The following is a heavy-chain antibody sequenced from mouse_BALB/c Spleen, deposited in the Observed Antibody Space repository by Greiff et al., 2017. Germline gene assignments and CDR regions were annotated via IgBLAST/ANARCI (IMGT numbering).Heavy chain of an antibody. J-gene: IGHJ2*01. D-gene: IGHD2-3*01. CDR3: ARHDGYFDY. CDR2: INSNGGST. Sequence: DVMLVESGGGLVKLGGSLKLSCAASGFTFSSYYMSWVRQTPEKRLELVAAINSNGGSTYYPDTVKGRFTISRDNAKNTLYLQMSSLKSEDTALYYCARHDGYFDYWGQGTTLTVSS. CDR1: GFTFSSYY. V-gene: IGHV5-6-2*01.